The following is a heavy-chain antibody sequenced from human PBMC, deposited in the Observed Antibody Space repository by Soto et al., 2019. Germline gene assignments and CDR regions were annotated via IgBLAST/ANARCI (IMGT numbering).Heavy chain of an antibody. CDR3: AKDKYTDSVRKVWFFDY. J-gene: IGHJ2*01. D-gene: IGHD2-15*01. V-gene: IGHV3-23*01. CDR1: GFTFSKYA. CDR2: ISANGGIT. Sequence: EVQLLESGGGLVKPGGSLRLSCAASGFTFSKYAMSWVRLAPGKGLEWVSSISANGGITDYADSVKGRFTISRDNFQKILSLQMVSLGGDDTALYFCAKDKYTDSVRKVWFFDYWGRGTLVTVSS.